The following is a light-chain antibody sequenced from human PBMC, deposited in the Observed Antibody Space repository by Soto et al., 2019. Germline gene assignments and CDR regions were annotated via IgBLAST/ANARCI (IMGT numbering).Light chain of an antibody. Sequence: EIVMTQSPATLSVSPGERATLSCRASQSVSTNLAWYQQKPGQAPRLLIFGASNRATAIPAWFTGSGSGTEFTLTISSLQSEDFAVYYCQQYNTWPPLTFGGGTKVEIK. J-gene: IGKJ4*01. CDR2: GAS. CDR1: QSVSTN. CDR3: QQYNTWPPLT. V-gene: IGKV3-15*01.